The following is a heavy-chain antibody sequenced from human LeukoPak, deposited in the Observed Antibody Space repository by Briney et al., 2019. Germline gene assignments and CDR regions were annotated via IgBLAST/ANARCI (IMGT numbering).Heavy chain of an antibody. CDR2: ISVSGGGT. D-gene: IGHD3-3*01. J-gene: IGHJ6*03. V-gene: IGHV3-23*01. CDR1: GFTFSSYA. CDR3: AKDADYDFWSGYYTPSSYYYYYMDV. Sequence: PGGSLRLSCAASGFTFSSYAMSWVRQAPGKGLEWVSAISVSGGGTYYADSVKGRFTISRASSKNTLYLQMNSLRAEDTAVYYCAKDADYDFWSGYYTPSSYYYYYMDVWGKGTTVTVSS.